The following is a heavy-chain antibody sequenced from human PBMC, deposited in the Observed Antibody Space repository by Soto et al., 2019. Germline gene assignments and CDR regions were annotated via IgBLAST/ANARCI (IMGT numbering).Heavy chain of an antibody. V-gene: IGHV3-23*01. CDR1: GYPFGDYA. CDR2: IGPIEAHAP. Sequence: EVHLLESGGDLVQPGGTLILSCVASGYPFGDYAMRWVRQAPGKGLEWVSAIGPIEAHAPAYAASVKGRFTISRDNSRNILYLQMTNLRAEDTGVYYCAKDAIPYNGRDDAFDLWGLGTMVTVSS. CDR3: AKDAIPYNGRDDAFDL. D-gene: IGHD2-2*02. J-gene: IGHJ3*01.